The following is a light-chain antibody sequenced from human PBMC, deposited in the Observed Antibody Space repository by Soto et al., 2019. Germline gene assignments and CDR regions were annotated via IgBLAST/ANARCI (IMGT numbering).Light chain of an antibody. Sequence: DVVMTQSPLSLPVTLGQPASISCRSSQSLVYSDGNTYLHWFQQRPGQSPRRLIHKVSIRDSGVPHRFSGSGSGSDFTLKISRVEPEDVGVYYCMQHTHWPWTFGQGTKVEF. J-gene: IGKJ1*01. CDR3: MQHTHWPWT. CDR2: KVS. CDR1: QSLVYSDGNTY. V-gene: IGKV2-30*01.